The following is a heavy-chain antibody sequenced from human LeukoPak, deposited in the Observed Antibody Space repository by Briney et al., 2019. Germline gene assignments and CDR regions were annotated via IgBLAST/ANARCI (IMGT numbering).Heavy chain of an antibody. V-gene: IGHV3-23*01. CDR2: ISGSGGST. D-gene: IGHD3-10*01. CDR3: ARHNWAGLTMVRGVAFDI. J-gene: IGHJ3*02. CDR1: GFTFSYYG. Sequence: GGSLRLSCAASGFTFSYYGMNWVRQAPGKGLEWVSGISGSGGSTYYADSVKGRFTISRDNSKNTLYLQMNSLRAEDTAIYYCARHNWAGLTMVRGVAFDIWGQGTMVTVSS.